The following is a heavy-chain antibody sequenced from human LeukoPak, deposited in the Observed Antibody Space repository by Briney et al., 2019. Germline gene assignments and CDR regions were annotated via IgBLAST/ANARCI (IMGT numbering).Heavy chain of an antibody. J-gene: IGHJ4*02. Sequence: PSETLSLTCSVSGASIGGSSHYWAWIRQPPGKGPEWIGSIYYSGSTYYNPSLKSRVTISVDTSQNQFSLKVTFLTVADTAVYYCATLTTMSTWGQGTVTTVSS. D-gene: IGHD4-17*01. CDR3: ATLTTMST. CDR2: IYYSGST. CDR1: GASIGGSSHY. V-gene: IGHV4-39*01.